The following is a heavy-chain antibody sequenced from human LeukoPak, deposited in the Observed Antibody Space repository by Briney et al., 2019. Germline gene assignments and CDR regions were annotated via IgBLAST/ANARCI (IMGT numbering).Heavy chain of an antibody. CDR2: ISWNSGSI. CDR3: AKDIGFKPAAYYYYGMDV. V-gene: IGHV3-9*01. J-gene: IGHJ6*02. Sequence: PGGSLRLSCAASGFTFDDYAMHWVRQAPGKGLEWVSGISWNSGSIGYADSVKGRFTIPRDNAKNSLYLQMNSLRAEDTALYYCAKDIGFKPAAYYYYGMDVWGQRTTVTVSS. CDR1: GFTFDDYA. D-gene: IGHD2-2*01.